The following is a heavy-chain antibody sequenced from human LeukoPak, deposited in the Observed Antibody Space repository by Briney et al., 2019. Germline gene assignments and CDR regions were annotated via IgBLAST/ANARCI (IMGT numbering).Heavy chain of an antibody. CDR1: GFTFSSYS. CDR3: ARDSSSNWDEFDY. Sequence: GGSLRLSCAASGFTFSSYSMNWVRQAPGKGLEWVSYISSSSSTIYYADSVKGRFTISRDNAKNSLYLQMNSLRAEDTAVYYCARDSSSNWDEFDYWGQGTLVTVSS. CDR2: ISSSSSTI. V-gene: IGHV3-48*01. J-gene: IGHJ4*02. D-gene: IGHD6-13*01.